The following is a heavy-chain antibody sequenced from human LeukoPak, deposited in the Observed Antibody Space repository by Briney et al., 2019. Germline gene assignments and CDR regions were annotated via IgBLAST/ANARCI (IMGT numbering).Heavy chain of an antibody. CDR1: GYTFTSYA. CDR3: ARDKTYYYDSSGYYSV. Sequence: VASVKVSCKASGYTFTSYAMHWVRQAPGQRLEWMGWINAGNGNTKYSQRFQGRVTITRDTSASTAYMELSSLRSEDTAVYYCARDKTYYYDSSGYYSVWGQGTLVTVSS. CDR2: INAGNGNT. D-gene: IGHD3-22*01. J-gene: IGHJ4*02. V-gene: IGHV1-3*01.